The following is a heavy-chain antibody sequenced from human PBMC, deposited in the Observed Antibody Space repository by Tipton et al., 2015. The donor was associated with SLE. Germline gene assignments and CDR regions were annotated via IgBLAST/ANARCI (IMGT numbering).Heavy chain of an antibody. CDR3: ARGFNWRDFDY. D-gene: IGHD1-20*01. CDR2: IYSGGST. J-gene: IGHJ4*02. V-gene: IGHV3-23*03. Sequence: SLRLSCAASGFTFSSYAMSWVRQAPGKGLEWVSVIYSGGSTYYADSVKGRFTISRDNSKNTLYLQVNSLRAEDTAVYYCARGFNWRDFDYWGQGTLVTVSS. CDR1: GFTFSSYA.